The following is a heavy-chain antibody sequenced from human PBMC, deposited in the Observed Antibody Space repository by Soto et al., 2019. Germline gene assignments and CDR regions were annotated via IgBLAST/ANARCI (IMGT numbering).Heavy chain of an antibody. CDR1: GYTLTELS. D-gene: IGHD6-13*01. J-gene: IGHJ1*01. Sequence: ASVKISCKVSGYTLTELSMHWVRQAPGKGLEWMGGFDPEDGETIYAQKFQGRVTMTEDTSTDTAYMELSSLRSEDTAVYYCATGYSSSWFGYFQHWGQGTLVTAPQ. CDR3: ATGYSSSWFGYFQH. V-gene: IGHV1-24*01. CDR2: FDPEDGET.